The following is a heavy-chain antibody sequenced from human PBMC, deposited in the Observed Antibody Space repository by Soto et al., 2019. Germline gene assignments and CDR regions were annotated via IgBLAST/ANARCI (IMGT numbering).Heavy chain of an antibody. V-gene: IGHV3-73*01. CDR1: GFTFSGSA. D-gene: IGHD6-19*01. J-gene: IGHJ3*02. Sequence: GGSLRLSCAASGFTFSGSAMHWVRQASGKGLEWVGRIRSKANSYATAYAASVKGRFTISRDDSKNTAYLQMNSLKTEDTAVYYCTRPDYSSGWYEGTTGAFDIWGQGTRVTVSS. CDR2: IRSKANSYAT. CDR3: TRPDYSSGWYEGTTGAFDI.